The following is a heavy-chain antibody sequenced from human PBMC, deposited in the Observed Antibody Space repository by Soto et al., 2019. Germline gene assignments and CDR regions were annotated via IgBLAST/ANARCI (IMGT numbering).Heavy chain of an antibody. J-gene: IGHJ5*02. D-gene: IGHD3-10*01. Sequence: QVQLQESGPGLVKPSETLSLTCTVSGGSISSYYWSWIRQPPGKGLEWIGYIYYSGSTNYNPSLKSRVTISVDTSKNQFSLKLSSVTAADTAVYYCARFYGSGKKNWFDPWGQGTLVTVSS. V-gene: IGHV4-59*01. CDR1: GGSISSYY. CDR3: ARFYGSGKKNWFDP. CDR2: IYYSGST.